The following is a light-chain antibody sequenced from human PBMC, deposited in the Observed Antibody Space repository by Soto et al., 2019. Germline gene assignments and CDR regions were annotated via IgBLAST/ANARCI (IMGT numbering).Light chain of an antibody. CDR1: NIGNKR. Sequence: SSELTQPPSVSVAPEKTATITGGGNNIGNKRVDWYRQKPGQAPVLLISYDSDRPSGIPERFSGSNSENTATLTISRVEAGDEADYYCQVWDIMTDNYVFGSGTKVT. J-gene: IGLJ1*01. CDR2: YDS. V-gene: IGLV3-21*04. CDR3: QVWDIMTDNYV.